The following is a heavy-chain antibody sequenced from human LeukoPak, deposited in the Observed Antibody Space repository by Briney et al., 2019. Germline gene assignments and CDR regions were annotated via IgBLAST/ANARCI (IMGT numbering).Heavy chain of an antibody. Sequence: PGGSLRLSCAASGFTFSSYAMLWVREAPGEGLVWVAVISYDGSNKYYADSVKGRFTISRDNSKNTLYLQMNSLRAEDTAVYYCARDLWELLGRDAAAFDIWGQGTMVTVSS. V-gene: IGHV3-30*04. D-gene: IGHD1-26*01. CDR1: GFTFSSYA. CDR3: ARDLWELLGRDAAAFDI. CDR2: ISYDGSNK. J-gene: IGHJ3*02.